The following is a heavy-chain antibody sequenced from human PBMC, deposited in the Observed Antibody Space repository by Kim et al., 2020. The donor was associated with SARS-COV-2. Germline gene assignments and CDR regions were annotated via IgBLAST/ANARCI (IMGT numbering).Heavy chain of an antibody. D-gene: IGHD3-3*02. CDR1: GGSITTYY. Sequence: SETLSLTCIISGGSITTYYWNWIRQPAGKGLEWIGRFYTSGSTNYNPSLKSRVTVSVDTSKNQFSLKLSSVTAADTAVYYCARGGISNLYPFDSWGQGT. V-gene: IGHV4-4*07. J-gene: IGHJ4*02. CDR3: ARGGISNLYPFDS. CDR2: FYTSGST.